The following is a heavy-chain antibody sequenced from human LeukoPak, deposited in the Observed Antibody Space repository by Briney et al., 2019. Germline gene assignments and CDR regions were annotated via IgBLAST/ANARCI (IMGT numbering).Heavy chain of an antibody. V-gene: IGHV4-4*02. CDR2: IYHSGST. J-gene: IGHJ6*02. CDR3: ARATAAAGSGGYYGMDV. Sequence: SETLSLTCPVSGGSISSSNWWSWVRQPPGKGLEWIGEIYHSGSTDYNPSLKSRVTVSVDTSKNQFSLKLSSVTAADTAVYYCARATAAAGSGGYYGMDVWGQGTTVSVSS. D-gene: IGHD6-13*01. CDR1: GGSISSSNW.